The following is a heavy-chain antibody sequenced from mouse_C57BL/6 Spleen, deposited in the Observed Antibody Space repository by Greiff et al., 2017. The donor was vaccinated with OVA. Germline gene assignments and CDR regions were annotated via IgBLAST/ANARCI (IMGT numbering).Heavy chain of an antibody. J-gene: IGHJ1*03. CDR1: GYAFSSYW. CDR2: IYPGDGDT. CDR3: ARGITTVVAPYWYFDV. Sequence: QVQLQQSGAELVKPGASVKLSCKASGYAFSSYWMNWVKQRPGKGLEWIGQIYPGDGDTNYNGKFKGKATLTADKSSSTAYMQLSSLTSEDSAVYFGARGITTVVAPYWYFDVWGTGTTVTVSS. D-gene: IGHD1-1*01. V-gene: IGHV1-80*01.